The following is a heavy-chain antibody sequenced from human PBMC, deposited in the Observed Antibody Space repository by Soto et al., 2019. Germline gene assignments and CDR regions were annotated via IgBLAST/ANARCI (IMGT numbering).Heavy chain of an antibody. CDR1: GFTFSSYA. Sequence: GGSLRLSCAASGFTFSSYAMHWVRQAPGKGLEWVAVISYDGSNKYYADSVKGRFTISRDNSKNTLYLQMNSLRAEDTAVYYCARGYSYGRAYYYYGMDVWGQGTTVTV. D-gene: IGHD5-18*01. J-gene: IGHJ6*02. CDR3: ARGYSYGRAYYYYGMDV. CDR2: ISYDGSNK. V-gene: IGHV3-30-3*01.